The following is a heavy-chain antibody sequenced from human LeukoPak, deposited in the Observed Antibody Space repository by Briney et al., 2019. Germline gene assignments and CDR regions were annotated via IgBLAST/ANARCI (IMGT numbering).Heavy chain of an antibody. V-gene: IGHV4-61*02. J-gene: IGHJ3*02. CDR1: GGSISSGTYY. CDR3: ARDLLHRGYAFDI. Sequence: SETLSLTCTVSGGSISSGTYYWGWIRQPAGKGLEWIGRIYSSGSTNYNPSLKSRVTMSVDTSRNQFSLNLASVTAADTAIYYCARDLLHRGYAFDIWGQGTMVTVSS. CDR2: IYSSGST. D-gene: IGHD5-12*01.